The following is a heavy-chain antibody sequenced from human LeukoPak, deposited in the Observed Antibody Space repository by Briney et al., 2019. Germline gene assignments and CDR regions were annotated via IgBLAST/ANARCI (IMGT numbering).Heavy chain of an antibody. Sequence: GGSLRLSCAASGFTFSSYWMSWVRQAPGKGLEWVANIKQDGSEKYYVDSVKGRFTISRDNAKNSLYLQMNSLRAEDAAVYYCASIIRPLETVVLGAPKHYYYMDVWGKGTTVTVSS. CDR2: IKQDGSEK. V-gene: IGHV3-7*01. J-gene: IGHJ6*03. CDR1: GFTFSSYW. CDR3: ASIIRPLETVVLGAPKHYYYMDV. D-gene: IGHD2-2*01.